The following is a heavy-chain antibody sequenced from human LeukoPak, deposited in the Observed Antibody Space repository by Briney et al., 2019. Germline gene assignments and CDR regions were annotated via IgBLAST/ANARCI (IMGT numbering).Heavy chain of an antibody. CDR1: GFTFSNYG. D-gene: IGHD3-10*01. Sequence: GGSLRLSCAASGFTFSNYGMHWVRQAPGKGLEWVAFIRYDGSNKYYADSVKGRFTISRDNSKNTLYLQMNSLRAEDTAVYYCAKHGGFGELIFDYWGQGTLVTVSS. V-gene: IGHV3-30*02. CDR3: AKHGGFGELIFDY. J-gene: IGHJ4*02. CDR2: IRYDGSNK.